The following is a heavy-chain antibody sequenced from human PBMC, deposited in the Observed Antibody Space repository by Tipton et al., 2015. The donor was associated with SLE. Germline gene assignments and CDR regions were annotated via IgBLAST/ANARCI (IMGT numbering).Heavy chain of an antibody. V-gene: IGHV4-39*07. D-gene: IGHD3-3*01. CDR1: NGSISRSRSY. J-gene: IGHJ4*02. CDR2: IYHSGST. CDR3: ARDLFVEFYRSWSDYAYYFDY. Sequence: TLSLTCIVSNGSISRSRSYWGWIRQPPGKGLEWIGSIYHSGSTQYNPSLKSRVTISVDTSGNQVSLRLRSVTAADTAVYYCARDLFVEFYRSWSDYAYYFDYWGQGVLVTVSS.